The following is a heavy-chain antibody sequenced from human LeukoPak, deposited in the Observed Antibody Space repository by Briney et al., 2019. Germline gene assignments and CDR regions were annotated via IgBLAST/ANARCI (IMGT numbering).Heavy chain of an antibody. J-gene: IGHJ5*02. CDR1: GGSISSYY. D-gene: IGHD3-22*01. CDR3: ARMQGGDSSGYYANNWFDP. CDR2: IYYSGST. V-gene: IGHV4-59*08. Sequence: SETLSLTCTVSGGSISSYYWSWIRQPPGKGLEWIGYIYYSGSTNYNPSLKSRVTISVDTSKNQFSLKLSSVTAADTAVYYCARMQGGDSSGYYANNWFDPWGQGTLVTASS.